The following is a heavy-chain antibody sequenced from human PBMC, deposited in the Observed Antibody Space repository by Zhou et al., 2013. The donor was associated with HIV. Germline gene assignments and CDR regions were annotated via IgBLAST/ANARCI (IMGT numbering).Heavy chain of an antibody. CDR2: INPDSGGP. D-gene: IGHD6-19*01. V-gene: IGHV1-2*02. Sequence: QVQLVHSGPEVKKPGASVNVSCKASGYIFNNYGITWVRQAPGQGLEWMGYINPDSGGPIFAQKFQGRVTMTRDTSISTVYMEVNRLRSDDTAVYYCARVGAKGSGWLGAEYFQHVGPGAPWSPSP. J-gene: IGHJ1*01. CDR1: GYIFNNYG. CDR3: ARVGAKGSGWLGAEYFQH.